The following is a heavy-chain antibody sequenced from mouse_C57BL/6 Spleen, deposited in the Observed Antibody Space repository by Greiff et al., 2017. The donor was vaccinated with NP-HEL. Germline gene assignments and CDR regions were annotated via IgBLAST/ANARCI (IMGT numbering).Heavy chain of an antibody. CDR2: FYPGSGSI. D-gene: IGHD2-4*01. J-gene: IGHJ2*01. CDR3: ARHGGYDYDEGAYFDY. V-gene: IGHV1-62-2*01. Sequence: VQLQQSGAELVKPGASVKLSCKASGYTFTEYTIHWVKQRSGQGLEWIGWFYPGSGSIKYNEKFKDKATLTADKSSSTVYMGLSRLTSEDSAVYFCARHGGYDYDEGAYFDYWGQGTTLTVSS. CDR1: GYTFTEYT.